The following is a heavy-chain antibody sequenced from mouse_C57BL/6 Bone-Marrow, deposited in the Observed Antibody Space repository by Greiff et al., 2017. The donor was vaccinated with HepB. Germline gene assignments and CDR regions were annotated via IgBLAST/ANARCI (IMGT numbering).Heavy chain of an antibody. V-gene: IGHV1-52*01. D-gene: IGHD1-1*01. CDR1: GYTFTSYW. CDR3: AIIYGSSWYFDV. Sequence: VQLQQSGAELVRPGSSVKLSCKASGYTFTSYWMHWVKQRPIQGLEWIGNIDPSDSETHYNQKFKDKATLTVDKSSSTAYMQLSSLTSEDSAVYYCAIIYGSSWYFDVWGTGTTVTVSS. J-gene: IGHJ1*03. CDR2: IDPSDSET.